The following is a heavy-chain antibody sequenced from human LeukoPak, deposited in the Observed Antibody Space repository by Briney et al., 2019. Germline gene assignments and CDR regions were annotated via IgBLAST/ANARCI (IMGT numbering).Heavy chain of an antibody. D-gene: IGHD1-26*01. Sequence: PVGSLRLSCAASGFTFSSYGMHWVRQAPGKGLEWVAVISYDGSNKYYADSVKGRFTISRDNSKNTLYLQMNSLRAEDTAVYYCAKDSFRGSYYFDYWGQGTLVTVSS. CDR2: ISYDGSNK. J-gene: IGHJ4*02. V-gene: IGHV3-30*18. CDR1: GFTFSSYG. CDR3: AKDSFRGSYYFDY.